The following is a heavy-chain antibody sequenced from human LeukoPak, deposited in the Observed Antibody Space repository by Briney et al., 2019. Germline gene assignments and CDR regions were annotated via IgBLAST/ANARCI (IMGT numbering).Heavy chain of an antibody. Sequence: SETLSLTCAVSGYSISSGYYWGWLRQPPGKGLEWIGSIYHSGSTYYNPSLKSRVTISVDTSRNQFSLKLSSVTAADTAVYYCARPRGLLYVMTDAFDIWGQGTMVTVSS. CDR3: ARPRGLLYVMTDAFDI. J-gene: IGHJ3*02. CDR2: IYHSGST. V-gene: IGHV4-38-2*01. CDR1: GYSISSGYY. D-gene: IGHD4-11*01.